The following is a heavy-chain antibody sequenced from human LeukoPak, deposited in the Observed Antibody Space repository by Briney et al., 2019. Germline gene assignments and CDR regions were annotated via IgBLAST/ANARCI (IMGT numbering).Heavy chain of an antibody. CDR2: ISTYYGNT. J-gene: IGHJ4*02. CDR3: ARGGVSSSWYRTPDY. CDR1: GYTFTNYG. D-gene: IGHD6-13*01. V-gene: IGHV1-18*01. Sequence: ASVKVSCKASGYTFTNYGISWVRQAPGQGLEWMGWISTYYGNTNYAQKLQGRVTMTTDTSTSTAYMELRSLRSDDTAVYYCARGGVSSSWYRTPDYWGQGTLVTVSS.